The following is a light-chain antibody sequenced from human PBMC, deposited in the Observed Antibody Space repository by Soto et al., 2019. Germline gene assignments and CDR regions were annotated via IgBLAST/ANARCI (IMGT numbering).Light chain of an antibody. CDR1: QGISSH. J-gene: IGKJ5*01. V-gene: IGKV1-9*01. CDR3: QQLNSDPIT. CDR2: VAS. Sequence: DIQLTQSPSFLSASVGDRVTITCRASQGISSHLAWYHQQPGKAPKLLIYVASTLQSGVPSRFSGSGSGTEFTLTISGLQPEDCASYYCQQLNSDPITFGQGTRLEIK.